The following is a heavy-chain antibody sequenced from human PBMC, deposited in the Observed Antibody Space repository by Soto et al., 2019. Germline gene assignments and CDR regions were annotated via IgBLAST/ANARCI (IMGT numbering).Heavy chain of an antibody. CDR2: IYDSGNT. J-gene: IGHJ6*02. V-gene: IGHV4-39*01. Sequence: PSETLSLTCTVSGASISSSGFYWGWFRQPPGKGLEWIGSIYDSGNTFHNPSLKSRVTISVDTSKNQFSLKLTSVTAADAAAYYCARRHLTSPPARGQGTTV. D-gene: IGHD2-2*01. CDR3: ARRHLTSPPA. CDR1: GASISSSGFY.